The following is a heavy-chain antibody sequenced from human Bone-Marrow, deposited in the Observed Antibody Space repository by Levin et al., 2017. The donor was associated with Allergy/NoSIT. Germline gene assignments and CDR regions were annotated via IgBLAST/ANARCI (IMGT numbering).Heavy chain of an antibody. CDR3: AKDMEDDSTGYLTTNAFDL. Sequence: GGSLRLSCLASGFTFDKYAMHWVRQAPGKGLEWVSYINWNSNTIAYADSVRGRFTVSRDNAKRSLYLEMNSLRDEDTAFYYCAKDMEDDSTGYLTTNAFDLWGRGTPVTVSS. J-gene: IGHJ3*01. V-gene: IGHV3-9*01. D-gene: IGHD3-22*01. CDR2: INWNSNTI. CDR1: GFTFDKYA.